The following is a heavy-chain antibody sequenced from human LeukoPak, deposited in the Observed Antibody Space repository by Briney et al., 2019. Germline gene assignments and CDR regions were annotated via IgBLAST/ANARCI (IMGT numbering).Heavy chain of an antibody. V-gene: IGHV4-39*01. J-gene: IGHJ4*02. CDR3: ARLLETYFDY. CDR1: GGSISSSNW. Sequence: SETLSLTCAVSGGSISSSNWWSWVRQPPGKGLEWIGSIYYSGSTYYNPSLKSRVTISVDTSKNQFSLKLSSVTAADTAVYYCARLLETYFDYWGQGTLVTVSS. CDR2: IYYSGST.